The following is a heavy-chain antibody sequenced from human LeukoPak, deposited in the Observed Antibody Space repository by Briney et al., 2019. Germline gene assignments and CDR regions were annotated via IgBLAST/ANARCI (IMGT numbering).Heavy chain of an antibody. V-gene: IGHV3-15*01. CDR1: GFTFTNAW. Sequence: GGSLRLSCAASGFTFTNAWMTWVRQAPGKGLEWVGRIKSKADDGTTDYAAPVKGRFTISRDDSKNTLSLQMNSLKTEDTAVYYCTTDEGCLNYWGQGALVTVCS. CDR3: TTDEGCLNY. J-gene: IGHJ4*02. D-gene: IGHD3-16*01. CDR2: IKSKADDGTT.